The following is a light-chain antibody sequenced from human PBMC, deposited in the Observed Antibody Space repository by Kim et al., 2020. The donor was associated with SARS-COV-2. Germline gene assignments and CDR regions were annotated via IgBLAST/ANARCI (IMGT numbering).Light chain of an antibody. CDR3: QAWDRSTAV. V-gene: IGLV3-1*01. Sequence: SYELTQPPSVSVSPGQTASITCSGDKLGDKYAFWYQQKPGHSPVLVIYQDNKRPSGIPERFSGSNSANTATPTISGTQAMDEADYYCQAWDRSTAVFGGG. CDR1: KLGDKY. CDR2: QDN. J-gene: IGLJ2*01.